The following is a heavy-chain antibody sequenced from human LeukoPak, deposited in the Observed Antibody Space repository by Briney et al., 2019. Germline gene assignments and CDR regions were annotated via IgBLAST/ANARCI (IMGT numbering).Heavy chain of an antibody. Sequence: PGESLKISCQGSGYSFTSYWIGWVRQMPGKGLEWMGIIYPGDSDTRYSPSFQGQVTISADKSISTAYLQWSSLKASDTAMYYCARLEASYCSSTSCSFGQYYFDYWGQGTLVTVSS. CDR1: GYSFTSYW. V-gene: IGHV5-51*01. CDR3: ARLEASYCSSTSCSFGQYYFDY. CDR2: IYPGDSDT. D-gene: IGHD2-2*01. J-gene: IGHJ4*02.